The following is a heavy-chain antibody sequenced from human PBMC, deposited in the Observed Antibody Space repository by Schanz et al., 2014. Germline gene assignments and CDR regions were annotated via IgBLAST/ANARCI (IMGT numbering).Heavy chain of an antibody. CDR3: ARDFLLEQLGYSHYYYARDG. Sequence: EVQLLESGGGLVQPGGSLRLSCAASGFTFSSYSMNWVRQAPGKGLEWVSYISSSSSTRYYAGSVKGRFTISRDNAKNSLFLQMNSLRAEDTAVYYCARDFLLEQLGYSHYYYARDGWGQGTTVTVSS. CDR1: GFTFSSYS. D-gene: IGHD2-15*01. J-gene: IGHJ6*02. V-gene: IGHV3-48*01. CDR2: ISSSSSTR.